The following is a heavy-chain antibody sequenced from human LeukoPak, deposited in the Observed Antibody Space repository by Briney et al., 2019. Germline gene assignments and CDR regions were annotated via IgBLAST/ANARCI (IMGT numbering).Heavy chain of an antibody. Sequence: PSETLSLTCTVSGGSISSGSYYWSWIRQPAGKGLEWIGRFYTSGSTNYNPSLKSRVTISVDTSKNQFSLKLSSVTAADTAVYYCAREAPRYFDWLLPDGGYWYFDLWGRGTLVTVSS. CDR2: FYTSGST. V-gene: IGHV4-61*02. J-gene: IGHJ2*01. CDR3: AREAPRYFDWLLPDGGYWYFDL. D-gene: IGHD3-9*01. CDR1: GGSISSGSYY.